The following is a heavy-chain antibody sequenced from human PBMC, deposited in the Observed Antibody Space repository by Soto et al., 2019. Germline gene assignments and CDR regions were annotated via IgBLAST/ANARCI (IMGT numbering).Heavy chain of an antibody. CDR1: GFTVSSTY. CDR2: IFTDDTT. J-gene: IGHJ5*02. D-gene: IGHD3-22*01. Sequence: GGSLRLSCAASGFTVSSTYMTWVRQAPGKGLEWVSVIFTDDTTNYADSVKGRFSISRDNSNNTLSLQMNSLRAADTAVYYCARVGPWVPYYYDSSPYTFENWFDPWGQGTLVTVSS. V-gene: IGHV3-53*01. CDR3: ARVGPWVPYYYDSSPYTFENWFDP.